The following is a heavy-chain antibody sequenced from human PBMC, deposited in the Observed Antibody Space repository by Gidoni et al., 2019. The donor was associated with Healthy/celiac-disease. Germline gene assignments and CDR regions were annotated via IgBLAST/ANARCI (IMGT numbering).Heavy chain of an antibody. Sequence: QVQLQESGPGLVKPSETLFLTCTVSGGSIRSYYWSWIRQPAGKGLEWIGRFYTSGSTNYNPSLKSRVTMSVDTSKNQFSLKLSSVTAADTAVYYCAREPLIYDFWSGPATFDYWGQGTLVTVSS. J-gene: IGHJ4*02. D-gene: IGHD3-3*01. V-gene: IGHV4-4*07. CDR2: FYTSGST. CDR1: GGSIRSYY. CDR3: AREPLIYDFWSGPATFDY.